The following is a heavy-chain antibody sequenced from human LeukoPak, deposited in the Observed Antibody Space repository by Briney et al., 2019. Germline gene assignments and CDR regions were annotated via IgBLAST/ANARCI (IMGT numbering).Heavy chain of an antibody. CDR3: TTDLLYYYDSSGYYHFDY. V-gene: IGHV3-15*01. D-gene: IGHD3-22*01. CDR2: IKSKTDGGTT. J-gene: IGHJ4*02. CDR1: GFTFSNAW. Sequence: PGGSLRLSCAASGFTFSNAWMSWVRQAPGKGLEWVGRIKSKTDGGTTDYAAPVKGRFTTSRDDSKNTLYLQMNSLKTEDTAVYYCTTDLLYYYDSSGYYHFDYWGQGTLVTVSS.